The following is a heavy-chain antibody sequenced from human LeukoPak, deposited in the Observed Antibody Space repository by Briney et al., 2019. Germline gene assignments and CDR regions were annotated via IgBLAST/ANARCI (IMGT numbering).Heavy chain of an antibody. Sequence: GGSLRLSCAASGFTFSSYGMHWVRQAPGKGLEWVAVIWYDGSNKYYADSVKGRFTISRDNSKNTLYLQMNSLRAEDTAVYYCASSATAMVTFGYWGQGTLVTVSS. CDR3: ASSATAMVTFGY. D-gene: IGHD5-18*01. V-gene: IGHV3-33*01. J-gene: IGHJ4*02. CDR2: IWYDGSNK. CDR1: GFTFSSYG.